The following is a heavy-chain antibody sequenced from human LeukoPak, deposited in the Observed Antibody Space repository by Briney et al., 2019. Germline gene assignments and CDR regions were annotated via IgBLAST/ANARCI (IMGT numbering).Heavy chain of an antibody. CDR2: IYYSGST. D-gene: IGHD4-11*01. Sequence: PSQTLSLTCTVSGNSISSGDYYWSWIRQPPGKGLEWIGYIYYSGSTNYNPSLKSRVTMSVGTSKNQFSLKLSSVTAADTAVYYCARGDYLKDYYYYMDVWGKGTTVTISS. CDR3: ARGDYLKDYYYYMDV. J-gene: IGHJ6*03. CDR1: GNSISSGDYY. V-gene: IGHV4-61*08.